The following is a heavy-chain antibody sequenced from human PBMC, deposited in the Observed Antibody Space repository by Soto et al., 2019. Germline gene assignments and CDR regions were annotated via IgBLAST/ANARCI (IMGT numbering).Heavy chain of an antibody. CDR2: IFYSGGA. CDR1: GGSISSGDYY. D-gene: IGHD4-4*01. Sequence: SETLSLTCTVSGGSISSGDYYWSWIRQPPGKGLEWIGYIFYSGGAYYNPSLKSRVTISVDTSKNQFSLNLNSVTAADTAVYYCARRGLTTSAIKYYFDYWGQGTLVTVS. J-gene: IGHJ4*02. CDR3: ARRGLTTSAIKYYFDY. V-gene: IGHV4-30-4*01.